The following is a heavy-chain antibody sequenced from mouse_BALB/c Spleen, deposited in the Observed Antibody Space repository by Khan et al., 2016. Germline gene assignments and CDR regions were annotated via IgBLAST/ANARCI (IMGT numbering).Heavy chain of an antibody. CDR3: ARRRYFDV. CDR1: GFSLSTSGMG. J-gene: IGHJ1*01. V-gene: IGHV8-12*01. CDR2: IHWDDDK. Sequence: QVTLKESGPGILQPSQTLSLTCSFSGFSLSTSGMGVSWLRQPSGKGLEWLAHIHWDDDKRYNPSLKSRLTIPKDTSRNQVFLKITSVDTADTATYYCARRRYFDVWGAGTTVTVSS.